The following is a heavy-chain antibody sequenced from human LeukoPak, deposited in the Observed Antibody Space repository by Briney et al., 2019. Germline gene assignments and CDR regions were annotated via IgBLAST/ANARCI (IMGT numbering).Heavy chain of an antibody. D-gene: IGHD2/OR15-2a*01. Sequence: GGSLRLSCAASGFTFCSYSTNWVRQAPGKGLEWVSSISSSSSYIYYADSVKGRFTISRDNAQNSLYLQMNSLRAEDTAVYYCASYLGGQSLPLDYWGQGTLVTVSS. J-gene: IGHJ4*03. CDR2: ISSSSSYI. CDR3: ASYLGGQSLPLDY. CDR1: GFTFCSYS. V-gene: IGHV3-21*01.